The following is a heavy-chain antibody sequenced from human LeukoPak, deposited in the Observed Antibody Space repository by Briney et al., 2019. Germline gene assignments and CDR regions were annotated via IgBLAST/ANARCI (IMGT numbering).Heavy chain of an antibody. Sequence: PETLSLTCTVSGGSISSYYWSWIRQPPGKGLEWIGYIYYSGSTNYNPSLKSRVTISVDTSKNQFSLKLSSVTAADTAVYYCARYGDYDIRYFDYWGQGTLVTVSS. CDR3: ARYGDYDIRYFDY. CDR1: GGSISSYY. J-gene: IGHJ4*02. CDR2: IYYSGST. V-gene: IGHV4-59*01. D-gene: IGHD4-17*01.